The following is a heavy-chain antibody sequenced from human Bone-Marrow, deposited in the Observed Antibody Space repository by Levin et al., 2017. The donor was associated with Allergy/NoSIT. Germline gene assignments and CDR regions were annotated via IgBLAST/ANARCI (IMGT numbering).Heavy chain of an antibody. Sequence: ASVKVSCKTSGYSFPGSYIHWVRQAPGQGLEWMGRINCNSGDTKSTQKFQGRVAMTRDTSIGTAYMELSGLRSDDAAVYFCAKAGGRSWFHPWGQGTLVTVSS. J-gene: IGHJ5*02. CDR3: AKAGGRSWFHP. CDR1: GYSFPGSY. V-gene: IGHV1-2*02. CDR2: INCNSGDT. D-gene: IGHD3-10*01.